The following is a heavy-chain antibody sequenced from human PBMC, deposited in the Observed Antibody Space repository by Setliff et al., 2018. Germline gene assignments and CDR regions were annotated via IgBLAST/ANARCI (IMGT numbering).Heavy chain of an antibody. J-gene: IGHJ4*02. D-gene: IGHD4-17*01. CDR2: MYASGTT. CDR3: ARGPNLYGDLDS. CDR1: GGSISSHF. V-gene: IGHV4-59*11. Sequence: SETLSLTCTVSGGSISSHFWSWIRQSPGKGLEWIGYMYASGTTDYNPSLESRVAILADTAKNQFSLQLSSVTAADTVVYYCARGPNLYGDLDSWGLGTLVTVSS.